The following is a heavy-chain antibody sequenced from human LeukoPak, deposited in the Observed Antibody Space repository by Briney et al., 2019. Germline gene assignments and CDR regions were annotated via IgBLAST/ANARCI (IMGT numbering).Heavy chain of an antibody. CDR3: ARVGADGSGFLFDY. V-gene: IGHV4-34*01. CDR2: ISHSGST. Sequence: SETLSLTCAVYGGSFSGYYWSSIRQPPGKGLEWIGEISHSGSTNYNPSLKSRVTISVDTSKNQFSLKLSSVTAADTAVYYCARVGADGSGFLFDYWGQGTLVTVSS. J-gene: IGHJ4*02. CDR1: GGSFSGYY. D-gene: IGHD3-10*01.